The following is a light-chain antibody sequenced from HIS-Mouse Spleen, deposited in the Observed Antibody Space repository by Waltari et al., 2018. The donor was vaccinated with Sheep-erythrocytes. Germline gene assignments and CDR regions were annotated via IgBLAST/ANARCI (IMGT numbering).Light chain of an antibody. CDR1: NIGSKS. V-gene: IGLV3-21*03. J-gene: IGLJ2*01. CDR3: QVWDSSSDHVV. CDR2: GDS. Sequence: SYVLTQPPSVSVAPGKTARITCGGNNIGSKSVHWYQQKPGQAPVLGGYGDSERPSGSLGRFSGSNAGNTATLTISRVEAGDEADYYCQVWDSSSDHVVFGGGTKLTVL.